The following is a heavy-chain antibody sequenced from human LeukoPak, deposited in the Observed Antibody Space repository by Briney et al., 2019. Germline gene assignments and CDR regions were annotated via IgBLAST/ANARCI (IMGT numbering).Heavy chain of an antibody. Sequence: ASVKVSCKASGYTFTSYDISWVRQATGQGLEWMGWMNPNSGNTGYAQKFQGRVTMTRNTSISTAYMELSSLRSEDTAVYYCARVKEGYSSRAPWFDPWGQGTLVTVSS. CDR1: GYTFTSYD. J-gene: IGHJ5*02. D-gene: IGHD6-13*01. V-gene: IGHV1-8*01. CDR2: MNPNSGNT. CDR3: ARVKEGYSSRAPWFDP.